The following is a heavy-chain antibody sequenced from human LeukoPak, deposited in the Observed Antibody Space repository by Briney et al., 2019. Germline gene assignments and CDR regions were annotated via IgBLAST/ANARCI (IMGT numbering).Heavy chain of an antibody. CDR3: ARLKYYDSTGYSPGYYMDV. V-gene: IGHV4-4*07. J-gene: IGHJ6*03. D-gene: IGHD3-22*01. CDR1: GGSITNYY. CDR2: IYITGST. Sequence: SETLCLTCTVSGGSITNYYWSWIRQSAGTGLEWVGRIYITGSTNYNPSLQSRLSMSVDTSKNQFSLRLTSVSAADTAVYYCARLKYYDSTGYSPGYYMDVWGKGITVTVSS.